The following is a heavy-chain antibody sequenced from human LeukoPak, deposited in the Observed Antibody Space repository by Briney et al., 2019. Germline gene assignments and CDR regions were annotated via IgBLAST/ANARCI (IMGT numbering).Heavy chain of an antibody. CDR2: IYYSGST. V-gene: IGHV4-59*01. J-gene: IGHJ6*03. D-gene: IGHD3-10*01. CDR3: AGSYYYSYYYYMDV. Sequence: SETLSLTCTVSGGSISSYYWSWIRQPPGKGLEWIGCIYYSGSTNYNPSLKSRVNISLDTSKNQFSLKLSSVTAADTAVYYCAGSYYYSYYYYMDVWGKGTTVTISS. CDR1: GGSISSYY.